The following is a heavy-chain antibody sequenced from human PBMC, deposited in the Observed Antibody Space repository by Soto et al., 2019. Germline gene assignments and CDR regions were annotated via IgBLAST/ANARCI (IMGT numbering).Heavy chain of an antibody. J-gene: IGHJ4*02. V-gene: IGHV3-33*01. Sequence: LRLSCAASGFTFSTYAMHLVRQAPFKGLEWVAVIWYDGSKKYYANSVKGRFTISRDNSKNTLHLQMNSLRSEDTAVYYCARDQSFRTRVPLYYFASWGQGILVTVSS. CDR1: GFTFSTYA. CDR3: ARDQSFRTRVPLYYFAS. D-gene: IGHD2-21*01. CDR2: IWYDGSKK.